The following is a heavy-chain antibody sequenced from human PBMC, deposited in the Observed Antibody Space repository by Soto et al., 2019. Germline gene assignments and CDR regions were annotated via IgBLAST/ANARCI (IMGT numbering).Heavy chain of an antibody. D-gene: IGHD5-12*01. Sequence: GGPLRLSCAASGFTFSSYWMHWVRQAPGKGLVWVSRINSDGSSTSYADSVKGRFTISRDNAKNTLYLQMNSLRAEDTAVYYCARGERWLQTAAFDIWGQGTMVTVSS. V-gene: IGHV3-74*01. CDR1: GFTFSSYW. CDR2: INSDGSST. J-gene: IGHJ3*02. CDR3: ARGERWLQTAAFDI.